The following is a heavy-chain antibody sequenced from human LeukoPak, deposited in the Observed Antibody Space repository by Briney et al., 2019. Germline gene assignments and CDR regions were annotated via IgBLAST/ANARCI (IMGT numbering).Heavy chain of an antibody. J-gene: IGHJ5*02. CDR3: ARDQAASYPNWFDP. CDR1: GGTFSSYA. D-gene: IGHD1-26*01. V-gene: IGHV1-69*13. Sequence: AASVKVSCKASGGTFSSYAISWVRQAPGQGLEWMGGIIPIFGTANYAQKFQGRVTITADESTSTAYMELSSLRSEDTAVYYCARDQAASYPNWFDPWGQGTLVTVSS. CDR2: IIPIFGTA.